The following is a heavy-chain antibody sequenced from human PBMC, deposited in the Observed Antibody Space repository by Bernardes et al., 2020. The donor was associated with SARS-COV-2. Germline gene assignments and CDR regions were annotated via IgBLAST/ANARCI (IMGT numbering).Heavy chain of an antibody. D-gene: IGHD3-16*02. V-gene: IGHV3-66*02. CDR2: IYSGGTK. CDR1: GFTFSIYW. Sequence: GGSLRLSCAASGFTFSIYWMNWVRQAPGKGLEWVSTIYSGGTKYHADSVKGRFTISRDNSRNTVDLQMNSLRVEDTAVYYCARAQYYEYVWGSYRYTTPFFDWWGQETLVTVSS. J-gene: IGHJ4*02. CDR3: ARAQYYEYVWGSYRYTTPFFDW.